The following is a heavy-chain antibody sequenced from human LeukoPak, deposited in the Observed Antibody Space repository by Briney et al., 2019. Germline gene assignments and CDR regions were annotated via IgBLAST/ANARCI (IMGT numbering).Heavy chain of an antibody. CDR3: ATETGNSYFYS. J-gene: IGHJ4*02. D-gene: IGHD4-23*01. Sequence: GASVKVSCKVSGYTLTELSMHWARQAPGKGLEWMGGFDPEDDEIIYAQRFQGRVTMTEDASTDTAYMELRSLRSEDTAVYYCATETGNSYFYSWGQGTLVTVSS. V-gene: IGHV1-24*01. CDR1: GYTLTELS. CDR2: FDPEDDEI.